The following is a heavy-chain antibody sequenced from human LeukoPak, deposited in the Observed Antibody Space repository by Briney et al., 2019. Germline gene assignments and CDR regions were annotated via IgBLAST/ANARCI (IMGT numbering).Heavy chain of an antibody. Sequence: ASVTVSCKASGGTFISYAISWVRQAPGQGREWMGGIIPIFGTANYAQKFQGRVTITADESTSTAYMELSSLRSEDTAIYYCASSKDYHDSSGYARTLDYWGQGTLVTVSS. CDR2: IIPIFGTA. D-gene: IGHD3-22*01. J-gene: IGHJ4*02. V-gene: IGHV1-69*13. CDR1: GGTFISYA. CDR3: ASSKDYHDSSGYARTLDY.